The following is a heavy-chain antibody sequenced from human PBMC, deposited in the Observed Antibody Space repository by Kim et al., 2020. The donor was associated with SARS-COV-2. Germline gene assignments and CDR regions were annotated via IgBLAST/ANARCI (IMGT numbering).Heavy chain of an antibody. CDR1: GFTFIDAW. CDR3: ATDLSSQWPVR. J-gene: IGHJ4*02. D-gene: IGHD6-19*01. CDR2: MKSKNDGGTI. V-gene: IGHV3-15*01. Sequence: GGSLRLSCAVSGFTFIDAWMDWVRQAPGKGLEWVGHMKSKNDGGTIDYATPVKGRFTISRDDSNNRLYLQMDGLKTDDTGVYYCATDLSSQWPVRWGQRTLVTVSS.